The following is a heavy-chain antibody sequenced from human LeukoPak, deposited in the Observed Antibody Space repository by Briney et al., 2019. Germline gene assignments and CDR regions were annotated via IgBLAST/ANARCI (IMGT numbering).Heavy chain of an antibody. Sequence: PSETLSLTCAVSSGSISSSNWWSWVRRPPGKGLEWIGEIYHSGSTNYNPSLKSRVTISVDKSKNQFSLKLSSVTAADTAVYYCARDRTGSGSYRGGTFDYWGQGTLVTVSS. J-gene: IGHJ4*02. CDR3: ARDRTGSGSYRGGTFDY. V-gene: IGHV4-4*02. D-gene: IGHD3-10*01. CDR1: SGSISSSNW. CDR2: IYHSGST.